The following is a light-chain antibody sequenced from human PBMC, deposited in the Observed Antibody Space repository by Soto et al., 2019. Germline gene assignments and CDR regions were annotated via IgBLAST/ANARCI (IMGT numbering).Light chain of an antibody. CDR1: ASNIGSKS. J-gene: IGLJ1*01. CDR2: SSI. V-gene: IGLV1-44*01. Sequence: QCSLTQPPSASGTPVQRVTISCSGSASNIGSKSVKWYQQFPVTEPKLLIYSSIYRPSGVPARMSASKSGTSDSLAISGLQYEDEADDFSAAWXASLEEGGFGTXTXV. CDR3: AAWXASLEEGG.